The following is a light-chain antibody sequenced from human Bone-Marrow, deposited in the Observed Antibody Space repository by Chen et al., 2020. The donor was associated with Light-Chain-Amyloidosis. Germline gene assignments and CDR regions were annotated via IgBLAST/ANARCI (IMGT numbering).Light chain of an antibody. Sequence: EIVLTQSPDTLSLSPGERATLSCRASQTVSSRYLARYQQKPGQAPRLLIYGATNRATGSPDRFSGGGSGTDFTLTVSRLEPEDFAVYYCQQSGNSLTFGGGTRVEIK. CDR2: GAT. CDR1: QTVSSRY. J-gene: IGKJ4*01. V-gene: IGKV3-20*01. CDR3: QQSGNSLT.